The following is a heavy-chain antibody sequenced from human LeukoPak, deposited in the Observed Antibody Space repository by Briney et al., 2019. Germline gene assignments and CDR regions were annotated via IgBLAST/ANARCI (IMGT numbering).Heavy chain of an antibody. J-gene: IGHJ6*03. D-gene: IGHD2-2*01. CDR2: FDPEDGET. CDR1: GYTLTELS. V-gene: IGHV1-24*01. CDR3: AKDGGDIVVVPAQDNNYYYYMDV. Sequence: ASVKVSCKVSGYTLTELSMHWVRQAPGKGLEWMGGFDPEDGETIYAQKFQGRVTMTEDTSTDTAYMELSSLRAEDTAVYYCAKDGGDIVVVPAQDNNYYYYMDVWGKGTTVTVSS.